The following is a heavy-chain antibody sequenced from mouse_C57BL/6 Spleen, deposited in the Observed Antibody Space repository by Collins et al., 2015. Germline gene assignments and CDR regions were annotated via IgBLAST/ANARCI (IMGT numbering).Heavy chain of an antibody. CDR2: IYPGSGSS. CDR3: AMIHYYALDY. D-gene: IGHD2-4*01. Sequence: QVQLQQPGAEVVKPGTSVKMSCKASGYTFTSYWITWVKQRPGQGLEWIGDIYPGSGSSTYNAKFKTKATLTVDTSSTTAYMQLGSLTSEDSAVYYCAMIHYYALDYWGQGTSVTVSS. J-gene: IGHJ4*01. V-gene: IGHV1-55*01. CDR1: GYTFTSYW.